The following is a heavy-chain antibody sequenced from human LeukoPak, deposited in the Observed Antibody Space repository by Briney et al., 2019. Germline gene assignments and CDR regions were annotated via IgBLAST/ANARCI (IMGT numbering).Heavy chain of an antibody. CDR3: ASRQSYGGYDY. V-gene: IGHV3-48*03. CDR1: GFAFSSYE. CDR2: ISTSGTTI. J-gene: IGHJ4*02. Sequence: PGGSLRLSCAASGFAFSSYEMNWVRQAPGKGREWVSYISTSGTTIHYADSVKGRFTFSRDNAKNSVYLQMNSLRAEDTAVYYCASRQSYGGYDYWGQGTLVTVSS. D-gene: IGHD5-12*01.